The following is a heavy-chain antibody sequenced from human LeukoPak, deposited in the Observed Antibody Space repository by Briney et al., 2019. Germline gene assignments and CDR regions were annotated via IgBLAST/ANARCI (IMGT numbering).Heavy chain of an antibody. J-gene: IGHJ5*02. CDR3: ARQEYCSGGSCYTWFDP. V-gene: IGHV5-51*01. CDR2: IYPADSDI. Sequence: GESLKISCKGSGFSINNYWIGWVRQMPGKGLEWMGIIYPADSDIRYSPSFQGQVTISADKSISTAYLQWSSLKASDTAMYYCARQEYCSGGSCYTWFDPWGQGTLVTVSS. CDR1: GFSINNYW. D-gene: IGHD2-15*01.